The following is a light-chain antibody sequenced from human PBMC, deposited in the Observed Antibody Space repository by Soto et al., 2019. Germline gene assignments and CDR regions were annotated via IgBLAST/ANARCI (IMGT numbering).Light chain of an antibody. J-gene: IGLJ2*01. V-gene: IGLV1-40*01. CDR3: SSYDSMLGLV. CDR2: GNS. Sequence: QSVLTQPPSVSGAPGQRVTISCTGSSSNIGAGYDVHWYQQLPGTAPKLLIYGNSNRPSGVPDRFSGSKSGTSASLAITGLQADDEADYCRSSYDSMLGLVFGGGTKLTVL. CDR1: SSNIGAGYD.